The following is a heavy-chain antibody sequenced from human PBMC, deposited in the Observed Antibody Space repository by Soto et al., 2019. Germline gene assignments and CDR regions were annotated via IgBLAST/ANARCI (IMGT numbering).Heavy chain of an antibody. CDR3: ARGEGYSFRLDH. CDR2: IYYSGST. Sequence: ASETLSLTCTVSGVSITDQYWSWIRQPPGKGLEWIGYIYYSGSTNYNPSLKSRVTMSGVTSKNQLSLKPSSVTAADTAVYYCARGEGYSFRLDHWGQGTLVTVSS. V-gene: IGHV4-59*11. D-gene: IGHD5-18*01. CDR1: GVSITDQY. J-gene: IGHJ4*02.